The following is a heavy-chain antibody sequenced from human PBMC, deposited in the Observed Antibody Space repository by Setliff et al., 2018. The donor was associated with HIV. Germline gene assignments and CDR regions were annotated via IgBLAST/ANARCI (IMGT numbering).Heavy chain of an antibody. Sequence: SETLSLTCTVSGDSVSSRSYYWSWIRQPPGKGLEWIGYIYYSGSTNYNPSLQSRVTISVDTSKNQFSLKLNSATAADTAMYYCSRGQTTDDAFDVWGQGTMVTVSS. CDR1: GDSVSSRSYY. D-gene: IGHD4-17*01. J-gene: IGHJ3*01. V-gene: IGHV4-61*01. CDR3: SRGQTTDDAFDV. CDR2: IYYSGST.